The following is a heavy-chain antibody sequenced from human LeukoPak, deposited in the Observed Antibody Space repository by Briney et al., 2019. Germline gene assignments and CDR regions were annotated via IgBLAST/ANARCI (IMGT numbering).Heavy chain of an antibody. CDR1: GFTLSIYE. Sequence: GGSLRLSCAASGFTLSIYEMTWVRQAPGKGLEWVSFISSSDSHTFYADSVKDRFTIFRDTAKNSLYLQMNNLRGEDTAVYYCARDVSSSTRAFDIWGQGTMVAVS. CDR2: ISSSDSHT. CDR3: ARDVSSSTRAFDI. V-gene: IGHV3-48*03. J-gene: IGHJ3*02. D-gene: IGHD1-1*01.